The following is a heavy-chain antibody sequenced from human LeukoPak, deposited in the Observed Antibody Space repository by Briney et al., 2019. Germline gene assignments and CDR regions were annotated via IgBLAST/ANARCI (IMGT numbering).Heavy chain of an antibody. CDR1: GGSFTDYY. D-gene: IGHD5-12*01. CDR2: INHSGYT. J-gene: IGHJ4*02. Sequence: SETLSLTCAVYGGSFTDYYWSWIRRPPGKGLEWIGEINHSGYTNYNPSLKSRVSVSVDTSKNQFSLKLSSVTAADTAAYYCARGQYTGYPTHWGQGTLVTVSS. V-gene: IGHV4-34*01. CDR3: ARGQYTGYPTH.